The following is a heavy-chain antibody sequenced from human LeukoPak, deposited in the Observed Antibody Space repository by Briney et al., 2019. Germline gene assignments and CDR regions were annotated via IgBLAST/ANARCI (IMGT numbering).Heavy chain of an antibody. CDR2: IRSKAYGGTT. D-gene: IGHD3-16*01. CDR1: GFTFGDYA. V-gene: IGHV3-49*03. J-gene: IGHJ4*02. CDR3: TRTHPDYVWGSRDVGTFDY. Sequence: GESLRLSCTASGFTFGDYAMSWFRRAPGKGLEWVGFIRSKAYGGTTEYAASVKGRFTISRDDSKSIAYLQMNSLRTEDTAVYYCTRTHPDYVWGSRDVGTFDYWGQGTLVTVSS.